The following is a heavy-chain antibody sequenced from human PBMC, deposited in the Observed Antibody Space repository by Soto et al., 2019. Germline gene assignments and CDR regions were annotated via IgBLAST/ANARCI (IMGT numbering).Heavy chain of an antibody. CDR2: IIPLFGTA. CDR1: GGTFSSYA. Sequence: QVQLVQSGAEVKKPGSSVKVSCKASGGTFSSYAISWVRQAPGQGLEWMAGIIPLFGTADYAQKFQGRVTFTADESTSTAYMELSSLRSEDTAVYYCASNYGDYRYYYGMDVWGQGTTVTVSS. V-gene: IGHV1-69*12. CDR3: ASNYGDYRYYYGMDV. J-gene: IGHJ6*02. D-gene: IGHD4-17*01.